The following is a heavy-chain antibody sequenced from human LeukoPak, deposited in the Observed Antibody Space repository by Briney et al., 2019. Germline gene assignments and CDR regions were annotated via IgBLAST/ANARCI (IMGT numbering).Heavy chain of an antibody. CDR2: ISHDGRNT. D-gene: IGHD5-12*01. CDR3: AKEMKPWMHFDY. J-gene: IGHJ4*02. V-gene: IGHV3-30*18. CDR1: GFTFSRSA. Sequence: GRSLRLSCAASGFTFSRSAVHWVRQAPGKGLEWVAVISHDGRNTDYTDSVKGRFTISIDNSKNTLYLQMNSLRAEDTAVYYCAKEMKPWMHFDYWGQGTLVTVSS.